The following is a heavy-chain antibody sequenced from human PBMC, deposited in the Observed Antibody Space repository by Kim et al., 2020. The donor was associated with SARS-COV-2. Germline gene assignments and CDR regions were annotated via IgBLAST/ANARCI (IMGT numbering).Heavy chain of an antibody. Sequence: GGSLRLSCAASGFTFSDYYMSWIRQAPGKGLEWVSYISSSSSYTNYADSVKGRFTISRDNAKNSLYLQMNSLRAEDTAVYYCARGPYYYGSGIVVAPFDYWGQGTLVTVSS. CDR3: ARGPYYYGSGIVVAPFDY. V-gene: IGHV3-11*05. CDR2: ISSSSSYT. D-gene: IGHD3-10*01. J-gene: IGHJ4*02. CDR1: GFTFSDYY.